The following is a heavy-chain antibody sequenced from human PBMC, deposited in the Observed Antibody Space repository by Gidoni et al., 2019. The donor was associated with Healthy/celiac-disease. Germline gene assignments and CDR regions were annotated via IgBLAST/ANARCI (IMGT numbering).Heavy chain of an antibody. D-gene: IGHD3-22*01. Sequence: QVQLVQSGAEVKKPGSSVKVSCKASGGTFSSYAISWVRQAPGQGLEWMGGIIPIFGTANYAQKFQGRVTITADKSTSTAYMELSSLRSEDTAVYYCRMGVYYYDSSPKEAAFDIWGQGTMVTVSS. CDR3: RMGVYYYDSSPKEAAFDI. J-gene: IGHJ3*02. CDR1: GGTFSSYA. CDR2: IIPIFGTA. V-gene: IGHV1-69*06.